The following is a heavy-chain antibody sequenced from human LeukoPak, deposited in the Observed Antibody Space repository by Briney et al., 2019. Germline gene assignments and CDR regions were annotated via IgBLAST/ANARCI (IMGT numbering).Heavy chain of an antibody. CDR3: ARRSSRITIFGVVDYYYYMDV. CDR2: INPSGGST. D-gene: IGHD3-3*01. Sequence: ASVKVSCKASGYTFTSYYMHWVRQAPGQGLEWMGIINPSGGSTSYAQKFQGRVTMTRDMSTSTVYMELSSLRSEDTAVYYCARRSSRITIFGVVDYYYYMDVWSKGTTVTVSS. J-gene: IGHJ6*03. V-gene: IGHV1-46*01. CDR1: GYTFTSYY.